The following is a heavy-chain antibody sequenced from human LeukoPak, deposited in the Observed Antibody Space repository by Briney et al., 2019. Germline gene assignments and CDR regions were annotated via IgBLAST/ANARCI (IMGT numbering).Heavy chain of an antibody. CDR2: IYHSGST. J-gene: IGHJ4*02. Sequence: SETLSLTCTVSGYSISSGYYWGWIRQPPGKGLEWIGSIYHSGSTYYNPSLKSRVTISVDTSKNQFSLKLSSVTAADTAVYYCARGSEMATMNNFYYWGQGTLVTVSS. V-gene: IGHV4-38-2*02. CDR3: ARGSEMATMNNFYY. CDR1: GYSISSGYY. D-gene: IGHD5-24*01.